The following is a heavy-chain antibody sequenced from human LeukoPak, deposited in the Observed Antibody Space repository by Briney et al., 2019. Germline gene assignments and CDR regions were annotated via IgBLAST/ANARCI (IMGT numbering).Heavy chain of an antibody. V-gene: IGHV3-48*02. CDR3: TRYGSGSSRLPFDY. D-gene: IGHD3-10*01. J-gene: IGHJ4*02. Sequence: GGSLRLSCAASGFIFRTSAMNWVRQAPGKGLEWLSFISSGSNTIYYADSVKGRFTISRDNAKNSLYLQMNSLRDEDTAVYYCTRYGSGSSRLPFDYWGQGTLVTVSS. CDR1: GFIFRTSA. CDR2: ISSGSNTI.